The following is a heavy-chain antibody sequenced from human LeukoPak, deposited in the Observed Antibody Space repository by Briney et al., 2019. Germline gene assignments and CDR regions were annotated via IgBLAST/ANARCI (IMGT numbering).Heavy chain of an antibody. D-gene: IGHD2-21*02. CDR2: IYHSGST. Sequence: SETLSLTCTVSGYSISSGYYWGWIRQPPGKGLEWIGSIYHSGSTYYNPSLKSRVTISVDTSKNQFSLKLSSVTAADTAVYYCASIVVVTASPYYFDYWGQGTLVTVSS. V-gene: IGHV4-38-2*02. J-gene: IGHJ4*02. CDR1: GYSISSGYY. CDR3: ASIVVVTASPYYFDY.